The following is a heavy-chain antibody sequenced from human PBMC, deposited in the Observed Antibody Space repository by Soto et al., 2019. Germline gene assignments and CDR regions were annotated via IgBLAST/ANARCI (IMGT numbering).Heavy chain of an antibody. D-gene: IGHD6-13*01. J-gene: IGHJ4*02. CDR1: GYTFTSHY. CDR2: ISPTGGYT. V-gene: IGHV1-46*01. Sequence: RASVKVSCKASGYTFTSHYMHWVRQVPGQGLEWTGIISPTGGYTRYAQKFQGRVTLTTDTSTSTVYMELSRLRSQYTAVNYCARASSSSWYEVDFWGQGTLVTVSS. CDR3: ARASSSSWYEVDF.